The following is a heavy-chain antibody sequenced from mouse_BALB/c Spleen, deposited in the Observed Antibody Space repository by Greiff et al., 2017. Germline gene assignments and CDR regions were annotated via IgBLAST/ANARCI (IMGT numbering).Heavy chain of an antibody. CDR1: GYSFTGYF. J-gene: IGHJ2*01. D-gene: IGHD4-1*01. CDR3: GSGNGLY. CDR2: INPYNGDT. Sequence: EVQLVESGPELVKPGASVKISCKASGYSFTGYFMNWVMQSHGKSLEWIGRINPYNGDTFYNQKFKGKATLTVDKSSSTAHMELRSLASEDSAVYYCGSGNGLYWGQGTTLTVSS. V-gene: IGHV1-20*02.